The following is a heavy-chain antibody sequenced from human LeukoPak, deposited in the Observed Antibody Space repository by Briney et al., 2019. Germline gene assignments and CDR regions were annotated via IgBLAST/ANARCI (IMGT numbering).Heavy chain of an antibody. D-gene: IGHD1-26*01. CDR3: ARVGYSGSYSDY. CDR1: GSTFSSYA. J-gene: IGHJ4*02. Sequence: GGSLRLSCAAPGSTFSSYAMHWVRQAPGKGLEYVSAISSNGGSTYCANSVKGRFTISRDNSKDTLYLQMGSLRAEDMAVYYCARVGYSGSYSDYWGQGTLVTVSS. CDR2: ISSNGGST. V-gene: IGHV3-64*01.